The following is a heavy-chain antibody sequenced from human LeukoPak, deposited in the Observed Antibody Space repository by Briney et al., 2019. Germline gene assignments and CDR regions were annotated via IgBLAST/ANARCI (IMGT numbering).Heavy chain of an antibody. J-gene: IGHJ4*02. V-gene: IGHV3-53*01. CDR1: GFTVSINS. Sequence: GGTLRLSCTVSGFTVSINSMSWVRQAPGKGLEWVSFIYSGGNTHYSDSVKGRFTISRDNSKNTLYLQMNSLRAEDTAVYYCARRAGEYSHPYDYWGQGTLVTVSS. CDR2: IYSGGNT. D-gene: IGHD4-17*01. CDR3: ARRAGEYSHPYDY.